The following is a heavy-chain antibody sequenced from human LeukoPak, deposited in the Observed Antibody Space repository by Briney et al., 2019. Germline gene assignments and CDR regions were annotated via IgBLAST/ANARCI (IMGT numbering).Heavy chain of an antibody. CDR2: ISSSGSTK. D-gene: IGHD3-9*01. Sequence: GGSLRLSCAASGFTFSSYEMNWVRQAPGKGLEWVSYISSSGSTKYYADSVKGRFTISRDNSKNTLYLQMNSLRAEDTAVYYCARGYYDILTGYSPSAFDIWGQGTMVTVSS. CDR1: GFTFSSYE. V-gene: IGHV3-48*03. J-gene: IGHJ3*02. CDR3: ARGYYDILTGYSPSAFDI.